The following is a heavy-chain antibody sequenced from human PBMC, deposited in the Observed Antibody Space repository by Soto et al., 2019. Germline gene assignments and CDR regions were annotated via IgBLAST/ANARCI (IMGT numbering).Heavy chain of an antibody. J-gene: IGHJ4*02. D-gene: IGHD2-2*03. CDR1: GGSISSGDYY. Sequence: SETLSLTCTVSGGSISSGDYYWSWIRQPPGKGLEWIGYIYYSGSTYYNPSLKSRVTISVDTSKNQFSLKLSSVTAADTAVYYCARVDRTGEAEYFDYWGQGTLVTVSS. CDR2: IYYSGST. CDR3: ARVDRTGEAEYFDY. V-gene: IGHV4-30-4*01.